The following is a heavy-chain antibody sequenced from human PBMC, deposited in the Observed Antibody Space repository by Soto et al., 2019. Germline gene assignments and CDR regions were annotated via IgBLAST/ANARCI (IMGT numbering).Heavy chain of an antibody. Sequence: ASVKVSCKASGYTFTGYYMHWVRQAPGQGLEWMGWINPNSGGTNYAQKFQGWVTMTRDTSISTAYMELSRLRSDDTAVYYCARDSCISTSCNREDYYYGMDVWG. CDR1: GYTFTGYY. V-gene: IGHV1-2*04. CDR3: ARDSCISTSCNREDYYYGMDV. D-gene: IGHD2-2*01. CDR2: INPNSGGT. J-gene: IGHJ6*02.